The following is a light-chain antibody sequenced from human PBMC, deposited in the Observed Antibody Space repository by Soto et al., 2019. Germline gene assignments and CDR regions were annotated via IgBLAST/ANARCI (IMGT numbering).Light chain of an antibody. CDR2: SNN. V-gene: IGLV1-44*01. CDR3: AAWDDSLNGHVV. J-gene: IGLJ2*01. Sequence: QSVRTQPPSASGTPGQRVTISCSGSSSNIGSNIVNWYQQLPGTAPKLLIYSNNQRPSGVPDRFSGSKSGTSASLAISGLQSEDEADYYCAAWDDSLNGHVVFGGGTKLTVL. CDR1: SSNIGSNI.